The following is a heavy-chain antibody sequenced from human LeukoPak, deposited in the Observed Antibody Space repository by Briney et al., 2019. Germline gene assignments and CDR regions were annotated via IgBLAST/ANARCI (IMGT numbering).Heavy chain of an antibody. J-gene: IGHJ4*02. V-gene: IGHV3-23*01. CDR2: ISGSGGST. CDR3: ARSGDSGSYYVDY. CDR1: GFTFSSYG. Sequence: GGSLRLSCAASGFTFSSYGMSWVRQAPGKGLEWVSAISGSGGSTYYADSVKGRFTISRDNSKNTLYLQMNSLRAEDTAVYYCARSGDSGSYYVDYWGQGTLVTVSS. D-gene: IGHD1-26*01.